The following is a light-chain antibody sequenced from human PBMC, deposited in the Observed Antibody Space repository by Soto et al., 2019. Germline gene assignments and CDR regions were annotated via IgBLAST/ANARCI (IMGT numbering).Light chain of an antibody. J-gene: IGKJ1*01. CDR1: QTISGT. Sequence: EIVMTQSPATLSVSPGGRATLSCRASQTISGTLAWYQQKPGQAPRLLIHGASTRAPGFPARFSGSGSGTDFTLTISSLQSEDFAVYYCQQYNNWPPWTFGQGTKVDIK. CDR3: QQYNNWPPWT. CDR2: GAS. V-gene: IGKV3-15*01.